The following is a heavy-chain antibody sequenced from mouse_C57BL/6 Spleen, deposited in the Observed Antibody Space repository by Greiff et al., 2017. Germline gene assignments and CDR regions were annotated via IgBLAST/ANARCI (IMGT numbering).Heavy chain of an antibody. CDR1: GYTFTSYW. V-gene: IGHV1-69*01. Sequence: QVQLQQPGAELVMPGASVKLSCKASGYTFTSYWMHWVKQRPGQGLEWSGEIDPSDSYTNYNQKFKGQSTLTVDTSSSTAYKQLSSLTSEDSAVYYCARGSWDAMDYWGQGTSVTVSS. CDR3: ARGSWDAMDY. J-gene: IGHJ4*01. D-gene: IGHD4-1*01. CDR2: IDPSDSYT.